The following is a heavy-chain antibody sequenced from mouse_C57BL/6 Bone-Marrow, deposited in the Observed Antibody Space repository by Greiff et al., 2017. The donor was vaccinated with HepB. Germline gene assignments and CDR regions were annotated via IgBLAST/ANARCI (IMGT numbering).Heavy chain of an antibody. Sequence: EVQRVESGGGLVQPKGSLKLSCAASGFSFNTYAMNWVRQAPGKGLEWVARIRSKSNNYATYYADSVKDRFTISRDDSESMLYLQMNNLKTEDTAMYYCVRHGLRQGPYAMDYWGQGTSVTVSS. CDR2: IRSKSNNYAT. CDR1: GFSFNTYA. CDR3: VRHGLRQGPYAMDY. D-gene: IGHD2-4*01. J-gene: IGHJ4*01. V-gene: IGHV10-1*01.